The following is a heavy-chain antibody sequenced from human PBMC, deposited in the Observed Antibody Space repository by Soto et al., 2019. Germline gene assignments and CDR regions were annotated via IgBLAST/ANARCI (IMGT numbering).Heavy chain of an antibody. D-gene: IGHD6-6*01. CDR1: GASMSSGGYY. V-gene: IGHV4-31*03. Sequence: SETLSLTCTVSGASMSSGGYYWTWIRQSPGKGLEWIGYIYYSGSTYYNPSLESRVAISLDTSRSQFSLTLHSVTAADTAIYYCARDRHNNFFAPWAQGTLVTVS. J-gene: IGHJ5*02. CDR2: IYYSGST. CDR3: ARDRHNNFFAP.